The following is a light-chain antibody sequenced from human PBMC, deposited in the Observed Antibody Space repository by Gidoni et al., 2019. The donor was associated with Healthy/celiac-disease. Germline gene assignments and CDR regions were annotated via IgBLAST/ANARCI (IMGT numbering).Light chain of an antibody. CDR3: QQLNSYLPIT. J-gene: IGKJ5*01. CDR2: AAS. CDR1: QGISRY. Sequence: DIQLTQSPSFLSASVGDRVTITCRASQGISRYLAWYQQKPGKAPKLLIYAASTLQSGVPSRFSGSGSGTEFTLTISSLQPEDFATYYCQQLNSYLPITFGQGTRLEIK. V-gene: IGKV1-9*01.